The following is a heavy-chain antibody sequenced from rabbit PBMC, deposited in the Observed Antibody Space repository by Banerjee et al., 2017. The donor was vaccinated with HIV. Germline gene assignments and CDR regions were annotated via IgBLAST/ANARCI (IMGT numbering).Heavy chain of an antibody. D-gene: IGHD6-1*01. CDR3: ARGFISNSGAYGL. CDR1: GIDFSYYG. CDR2: IYIGTDNT. J-gene: IGHJ6*01. Sequence: QEQLVESGGGLVTLGGSLKLSCKASGIDFSYYGISWVRQAPGKGLEWIGCIYIGTDNTYYASWAKGRFTISKTSSTTVTLQMTSLTAADTATYFCARGFISNSGAYGLWGQGTLVT. V-gene: IGHV1S45*01.